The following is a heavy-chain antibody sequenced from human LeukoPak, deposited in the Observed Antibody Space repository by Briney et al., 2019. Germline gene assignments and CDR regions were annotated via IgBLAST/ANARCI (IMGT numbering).Heavy chain of an antibody. CDR2: ISAYNGNT. CDR1: GYTFTSYG. V-gene: IGHV1-18*01. J-gene: IGHJ5*02. CDR3: ARVIVESEYYYDSSGYRANWFDH. Sequence: ASVKVSCKASGYTFTSYGISWVRQAPGQGLEWMGWISAYNGNTNYAQKLQGRVTMTTDTSTSTAYMELRSLRSDETAVYYCARVIVESEYYYDSSGYRANWFDHWGQGTLVTVSS. D-gene: IGHD3-22*01.